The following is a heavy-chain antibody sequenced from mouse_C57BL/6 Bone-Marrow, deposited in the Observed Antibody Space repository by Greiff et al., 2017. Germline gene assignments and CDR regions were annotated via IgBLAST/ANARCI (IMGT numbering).Heavy chain of an antibody. CDR1: GFSLTSYG. J-gene: IGHJ4*01. D-gene: IGHD2-2*01. CDR3: ATLWLRRRDYAMDY. Sequence: VMLVESGPGLVAPSQSLSITCTVSGFSLTSYGVDWVRQPTGKGLEWLGVIWGGGSTNYNSALMSRLSISKDNSKSQVFLKMNSLQTDDTAMYYCATLWLRRRDYAMDYWGQGTSVTVSS. CDR2: IWGGGST. V-gene: IGHV2-9*01.